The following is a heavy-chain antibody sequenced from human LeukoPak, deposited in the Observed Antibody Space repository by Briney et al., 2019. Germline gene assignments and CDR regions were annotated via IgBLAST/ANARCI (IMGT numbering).Heavy chain of an antibody. Sequence: PSETLSLTCTGSGGSISSYYWSWIRQPPGKGLEWIGYIYYSGSTNYNPSLKSRVTISVDTSKNQFSLKLSSVTAADTAVYYCARGSITMVRGVIITVAFDIWGQGTMVTVSS. CDR2: IYYSGST. V-gene: IGHV4-59*01. CDR3: ARGSITMVRGVIITVAFDI. CDR1: GGSISSYY. J-gene: IGHJ3*02. D-gene: IGHD3-10*01.